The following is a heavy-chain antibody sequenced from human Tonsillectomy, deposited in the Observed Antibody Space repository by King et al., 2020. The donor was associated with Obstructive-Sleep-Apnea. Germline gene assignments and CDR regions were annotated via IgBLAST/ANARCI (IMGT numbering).Heavy chain of an antibody. CDR2: IKSKTDGGTT. D-gene: IGHD2-2*01. J-gene: IGHJ4*02. V-gene: IGHV3-15*01. CDR1: GFTFNNAW. Sequence: VQLVQSGGGLVKPGGSLRLSCAASGFTFNNAWMSWVRQAPGKGLEWIGRIKSKTDGGTTDYAAPVKGRFTISRDDSKNTLYLQMNSLKTEDTAVYYCTTLGYCSSTYCYGFDYWGQGTLVTVSS. CDR3: TTLGYCSSTYCYGFDY.